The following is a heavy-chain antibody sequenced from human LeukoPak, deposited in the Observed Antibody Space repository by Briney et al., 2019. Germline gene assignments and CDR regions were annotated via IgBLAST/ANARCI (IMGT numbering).Heavy chain of an antibody. J-gene: IGHJ4*02. CDR2: ISGSGSST. Sequence: GSLRLSCAASVYTFSSLTMTWVRRVPGKGLEWVSGISGSGSSTYYADSVKGRFTISRDNSKNMLYLQMNSVRAEDTAVYYCAKDNSYGNFDYWGQGTLVTVSS. CDR3: AKDNSYGNFDY. CDR1: VYTFSSLT. V-gene: IGHV3-23*01. D-gene: IGHD3-16*01.